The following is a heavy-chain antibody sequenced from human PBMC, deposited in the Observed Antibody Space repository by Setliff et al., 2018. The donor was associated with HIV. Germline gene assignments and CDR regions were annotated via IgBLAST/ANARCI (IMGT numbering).Heavy chain of an antibody. CDR2: IALGGNTI. CDR1: GFIFSNYI. Sequence: GGSLRLSCAASGFIFSNYILTWVRQAPGKGLEWVSYIALGGNTIYYADSVRGRFTISRDDAENSVFLQMNSLRAEDTAIYYCARIYRSSWPFDACDIWGQGTMVT. CDR3: ARIYRSSWPFDACDI. D-gene: IGHD6-6*01. V-gene: IGHV3-48*01. J-gene: IGHJ3*02.